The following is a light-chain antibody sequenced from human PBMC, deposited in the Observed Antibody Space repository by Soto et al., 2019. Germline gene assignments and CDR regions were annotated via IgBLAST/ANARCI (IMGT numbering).Light chain of an antibody. V-gene: IGLV4-60*03. J-gene: IGLJ2*01. CDR3: ETWNSNTRV. Sequence: QLVLTQSSSASASLGSSVKLTCTLSSGHSSNIIAWHQQQPGKAPRYLMKLEGSGSYNKGSGVPDRFSGSRSGADRYLTISKLQSEDEADYYCETWNSNTRVFGGGTKLTVL. CDR1: SGHSSNI. CDR2: LEGSGSY.